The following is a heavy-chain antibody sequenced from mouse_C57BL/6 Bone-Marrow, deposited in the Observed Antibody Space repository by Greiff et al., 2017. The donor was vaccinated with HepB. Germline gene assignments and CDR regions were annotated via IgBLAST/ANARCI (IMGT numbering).Heavy chain of an antibody. V-gene: IGHV1-81*01. J-gene: IGHJ2*01. CDR1: GYTFTSYG. CDR3: AREGYGSSYHFDY. CDR2: IYPRSGNT. Sequence: QVQLKQSGAELARPGASVKLSCKASGYTFTSYGISWVKQRPGQGLEWIGEIYPRSGNTYYNEKFKGKATLTADKSSSTAYMELRSLTSEDSAVYFCAREGYGSSYHFDYWGQGTTLTVSS. D-gene: IGHD1-1*01.